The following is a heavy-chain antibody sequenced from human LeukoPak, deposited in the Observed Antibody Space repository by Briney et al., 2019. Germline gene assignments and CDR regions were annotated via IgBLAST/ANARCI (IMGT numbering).Heavy chain of an antibody. D-gene: IGHD3-9*01. J-gene: IGHJ4*02. Sequence: ASVKVSCKASGGTFSNYAIGWVRQAPGQGLEWMGGINPIFGTPNYAQNFQGRVTTTTDESTRTAYMELSSLRSEDTAVYYCATATFYDILTGYPFDYWGQGTLVTVSS. CDR3: ATATFYDILTGYPFDY. CDR2: INPIFGTP. CDR1: GGTFSNYA. V-gene: IGHV1-69*05.